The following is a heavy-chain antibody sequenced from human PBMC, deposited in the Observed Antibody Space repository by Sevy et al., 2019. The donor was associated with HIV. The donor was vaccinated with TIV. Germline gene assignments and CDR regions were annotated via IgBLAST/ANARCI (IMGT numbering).Heavy chain of an antibody. CDR1: GGSISTYY. D-gene: IGHD6-19*01. V-gene: IGHV4-59*01. J-gene: IGHJ4*02. CDR3: ARAPAGGWAV. Sequence: SETLSLTCTVSGGSISTYYWSWIRQPPGKGLEWIGHIYYSGNTNYNPSLKSRVTISLDTSKNQFSLNLNSVTAADTAVYYCARAPAGGWAVWGQGPLVTVSS. CDR2: IYYSGNT.